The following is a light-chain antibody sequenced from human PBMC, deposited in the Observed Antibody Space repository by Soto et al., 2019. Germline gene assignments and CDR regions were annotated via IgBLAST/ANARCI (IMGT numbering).Light chain of an antibody. Sequence: QSALTQPRSVSGSPGQSVTISCTGTSSDVGDYNYVSWYQQYPGEAPRVMIYGVTQRPSGVPDRFSGSKSGNTASLTISGLQVEDEADYYCCSYVGSDTSHVVFGGGTKLTVL. CDR2: GVT. CDR3: CSYVGSDTSHVV. CDR1: SSDVGDYNY. V-gene: IGLV2-11*01. J-gene: IGLJ2*01.